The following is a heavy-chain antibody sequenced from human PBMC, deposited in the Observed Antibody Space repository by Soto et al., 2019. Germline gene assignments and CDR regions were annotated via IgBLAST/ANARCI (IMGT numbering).Heavy chain of an antibody. Sequence: EVQLLESGGGLVQPGGSLRLSCAASGFTFSSYAMSWVRQAPGKGLEWVSAISGSGGSTYYADSVKGRFTISRDNSKNTLYLQRNSLRAEDTAVYYCAKGPGIVGATTFYDYGMDVWGQGTTVTVSS. CDR1: GFTFSSYA. CDR3: AKGPGIVGATTFYDYGMDV. D-gene: IGHD1-26*01. CDR2: ISGSGGST. V-gene: IGHV3-23*01. J-gene: IGHJ6*02.